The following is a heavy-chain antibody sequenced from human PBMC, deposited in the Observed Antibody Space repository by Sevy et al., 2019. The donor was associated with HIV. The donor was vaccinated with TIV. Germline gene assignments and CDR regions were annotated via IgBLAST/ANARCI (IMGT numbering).Heavy chain of an antibody. CDR2: IDPSDSYT. Sequence: GESLKISCKGSGYSFSNYWISWVRQMPGKGLEWMGRIDPSDSYTTYSPSFQGHVTISSDKSMSTAYLQWRGLKASDTAMYYWVGHGGGGCSGTRCLGYYYYGMDVWGQGTTVTVSS. V-gene: IGHV5-10-1*01. J-gene: IGHJ6*02. CDR1: GYSFSNYW. CDR3: VGHGGGGCSGTRCLGYYYYGMDV. D-gene: IGHD2-2*01.